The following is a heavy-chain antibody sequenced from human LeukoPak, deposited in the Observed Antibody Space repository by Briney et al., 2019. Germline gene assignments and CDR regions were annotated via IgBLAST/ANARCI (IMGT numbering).Heavy chain of an antibody. Sequence: PGGSLRLSCAASGFTFPSFVMTWVRQAPGKGLEWVSSISYNGDTTYYADSVKGRFTISRDNSKSTLYLQMNSLRAEDTAVYYCVDGTPFDYWGQGTLVTVSS. D-gene: IGHD5-24*01. J-gene: IGHJ4*02. CDR1: GFTFPSFV. V-gene: IGHV3-23*01. CDR2: ISYNGDTT. CDR3: VDGTPFDY.